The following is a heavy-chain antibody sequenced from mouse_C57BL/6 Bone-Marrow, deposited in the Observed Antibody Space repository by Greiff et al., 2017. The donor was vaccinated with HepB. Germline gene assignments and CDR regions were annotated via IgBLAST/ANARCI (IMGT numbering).Heavy chain of an antibody. Sequence: QVQLKESGAELVRPGASVTLSCKASGYTFTDYEMHWVKQTPVHGLEWIGAIDPETGGTAYNQKFKGKAILTADKSSSTAYMELRSLTSEDSAVYYCTRSAMYDWGQGTSVTVSS. CDR3: TRSAMYD. CDR2: IDPETGGT. V-gene: IGHV1-15*01. J-gene: IGHJ4*01. CDR1: GYTFTDYE.